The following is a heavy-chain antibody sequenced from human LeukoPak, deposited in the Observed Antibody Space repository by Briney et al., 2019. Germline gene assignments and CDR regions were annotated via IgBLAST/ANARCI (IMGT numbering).Heavy chain of an antibody. D-gene: IGHD3-9*01. CDR3: ARGDLTAYNYYYYMDV. Sequence: GASVKVSCKASGGTFSSYAISWVRQAPGQGLEWMGGIIPIFGTANYAQKFQGRVTITTDESTSTAHMELSSLRSEDTAVYYCARGDLTAYNYYYYMDVWGKGTTVTVSS. V-gene: IGHV1-69*05. CDR2: IIPIFGTA. CDR1: GGTFSSYA. J-gene: IGHJ6*03.